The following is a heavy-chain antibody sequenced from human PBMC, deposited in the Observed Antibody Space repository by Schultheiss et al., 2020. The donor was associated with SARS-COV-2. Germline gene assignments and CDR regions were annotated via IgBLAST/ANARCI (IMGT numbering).Heavy chain of an antibody. Sequence: GGSLRLSCSGSGFTFSNYGIHWVRQAPGRGLEWVAVIWYDGSHQKYADSVKGRFTISRDNSKNTLYLQMNSLRAEDTAVYYCARSHSSSWSPVPYYYYGMDVWGQGTTVTVS. CDR3: ARSHSSSWSPVPYYYYGMDV. CDR1: GFTFSNYG. D-gene: IGHD6-13*01. J-gene: IGHJ6*02. CDR2: IWYDGSHQ. V-gene: IGHV3-33*01.